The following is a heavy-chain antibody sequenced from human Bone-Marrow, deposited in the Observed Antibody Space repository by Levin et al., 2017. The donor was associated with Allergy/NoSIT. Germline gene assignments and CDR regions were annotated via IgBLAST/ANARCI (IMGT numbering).Heavy chain of an antibody. Sequence: SETLSLTCAVSGGSISSGGYSWSWIRQPPGKGLEWIGYIYHSGSTYYNPSLKSRVTISVDRSKNQFSLKLSSVTAADTAVYYCAKMTTVTTGSRGPLDVWGQGTTVTVSS. CDR3: AKMTTVTTGSRGPLDV. CDR2: IYHSGST. CDR1: GGSISSGGYS. V-gene: IGHV4-30-2*01. J-gene: IGHJ6*02. D-gene: IGHD4-17*01.